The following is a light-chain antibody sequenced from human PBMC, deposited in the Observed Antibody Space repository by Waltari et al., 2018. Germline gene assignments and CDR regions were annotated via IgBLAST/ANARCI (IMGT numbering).Light chain of an antibody. CDR2: DVT. CDR3: CSYAGSWV. Sequence: QSALTQPRSVSGSPGQSVTISCAGTGSDVGDFNYVSWYQQRPGKAPKLVIYDVTKRPSGVPDRFSGSKSGTSASLTVSGLQAEDEADYYCCSYAGSWVFGGGTKLTVL. CDR1: GSDVGDFNY. V-gene: IGLV2-11*01. J-gene: IGLJ3*02.